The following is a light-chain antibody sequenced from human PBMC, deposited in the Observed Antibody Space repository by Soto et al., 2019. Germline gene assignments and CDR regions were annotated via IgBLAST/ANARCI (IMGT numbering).Light chain of an antibody. V-gene: IGLV2-11*01. CDR1: GSDVGDSSH. CDR2: EVN. Sequence: QSALTQPRSVSGSPGQSVTISCTATGSDVGDSSHVSWYQLHPGKARKLMIYEVNNRPSGVPDRFSGSKSGSTASLTISGLQAEDEAEYYCCLSPGSLTWLFGGGTKLTVL. CDR3: CLSPGSLTWL. J-gene: IGLJ3*02.